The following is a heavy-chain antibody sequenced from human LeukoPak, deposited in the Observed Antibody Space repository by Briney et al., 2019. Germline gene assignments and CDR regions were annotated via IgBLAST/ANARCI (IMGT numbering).Heavy chain of an antibody. D-gene: IGHD1-26*01. CDR2: ISGRSSTI. CDR3: ARDRLKSGSYYFDY. Sequence: GGSLRLSCAASAFTFSDYSMNWVRQAPGKGLEWVSYISGRSSTIYYADSVKGRFTISRDNAKNSMYLQMNSLRAEDTAVYYCARDRLKSGSYYFDYWGQGTLVTVSS. CDR1: AFTFSDYS. J-gene: IGHJ4*02. V-gene: IGHV3-48*01.